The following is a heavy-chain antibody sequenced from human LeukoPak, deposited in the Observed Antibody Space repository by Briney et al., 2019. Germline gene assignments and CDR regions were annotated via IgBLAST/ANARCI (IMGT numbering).Heavy chain of an antibody. Sequence: PSETLSLTCTVSGGSISGSYWSWIRQPPGKGPEWIAYMYNSGSTNYNPFLKSRVTISIDTSKNQFSLKLSSLTAADTAIYYCARGIESYGDYGYWGQGILVTVSS. CDR2: MYNSGST. J-gene: IGHJ4*02. CDR1: GGSISGSY. D-gene: IGHD4-17*01. CDR3: ARGIESYGDYGY. V-gene: IGHV4-59*01.